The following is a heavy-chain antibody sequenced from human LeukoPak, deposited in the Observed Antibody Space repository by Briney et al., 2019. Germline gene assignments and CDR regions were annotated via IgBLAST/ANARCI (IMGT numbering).Heavy chain of an antibody. CDR1: GFTFSSYP. Sequence: GGSLRLSCAASGFTFSSYPMHWVRQAPGKGLEYVSSISSNGGSTSYANSVKGRFTISRDNSKNALYLQMGSLRAEGMAVYYCARRGYNYGYDYWGQGTLVTVSS. CDR2: ISSNGGST. CDR3: ARRGYNYGYDY. J-gene: IGHJ4*02. D-gene: IGHD5-18*01. V-gene: IGHV3-64*01.